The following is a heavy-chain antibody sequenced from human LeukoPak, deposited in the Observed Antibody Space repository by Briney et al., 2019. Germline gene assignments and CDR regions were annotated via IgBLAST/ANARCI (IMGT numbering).Heavy chain of an antibody. Sequence: PGGSLRLSCAASGFNFSIYGMHWVRQAPGKGLEGVGFIKYDGSNKYYGDPAKGRFTISRDKSKNTLYLQMNGLRAEDTAVYYCAKDLGITVARIGGFDSWGQGTLVTVSS. D-gene: IGHD6-19*01. CDR2: IKYDGSNK. CDR1: GFNFSIYG. V-gene: IGHV3-30*02. CDR3: AKDLGITVARIGGFDS. J-gene: IGHJ4*02.